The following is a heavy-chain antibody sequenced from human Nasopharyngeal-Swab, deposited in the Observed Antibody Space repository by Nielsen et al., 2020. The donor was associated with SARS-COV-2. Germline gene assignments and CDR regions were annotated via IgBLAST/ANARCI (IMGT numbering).Heavy chain of an antibody. J-gene: IGHJ4*02. Sequence: ASVKVSCKASGYTFTSYAMHWVRQAPGQRLEWMGWINAGNGNTKYSQKFQGRVTITADKSTSTAYMELSSLRSEDTAVYYCARDTHCSGGSCYPSTFDYWGQGTLVTVSS. CDR3: ARDTHCSGGSCYPSTFDY. V-gene: IGHV1-3*01. CDR1: GYTFTSYA. D-gene: IGHD2-15*01. CDR2: INAGNGNT.